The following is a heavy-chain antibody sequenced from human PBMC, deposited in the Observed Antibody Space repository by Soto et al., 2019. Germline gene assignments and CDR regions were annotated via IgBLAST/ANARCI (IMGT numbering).Heavy chain of an antibody. J-gene: IGHJ4*02. Sequence: ASVKVSCKASGYTFTSYYMHWVRQAPGQGLEWMGITNPSGGSTSYAQKFQGRVTMTRDTSTSTVYMELSSLRSEDTAVYYCAIYSGYDRLIDYWGQGTLVTVSS. CDR2: TNPSGGST. CDR3: AIYSGYDRLIDY. CDR1: GYTFTSYY. V-gene: IGHV1-46*03. D-gene: IGHD5-12*01.